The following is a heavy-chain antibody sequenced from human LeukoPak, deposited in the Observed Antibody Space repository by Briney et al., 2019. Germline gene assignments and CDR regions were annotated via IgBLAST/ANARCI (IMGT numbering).Heavy chain of an antibody. D-gene: IGHD5-24*01. J-gene: IGHJ5*02. V-gene: IGHV4-30-4*07. CDR1: GGSISSGGYS. CDR2: IYYSGST. CDR3: ARQNNTYHHYNLGWFDP. Sequence: SQTLSLTCAVSGGSISSGGYSWSWIRQPPGKGLEWIGYIYYSGSTYYNPSLKSRVTISVDTSKNQFSLQLSSVTPEDTAVYYCARQNNTYHHYNLGWFDPWGQGTLVTVSS.